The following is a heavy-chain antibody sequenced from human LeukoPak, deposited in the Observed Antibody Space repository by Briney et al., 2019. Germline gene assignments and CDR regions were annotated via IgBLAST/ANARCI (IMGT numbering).Heavy chain of an antibody. V-gene: IGHV4-39*01. CDR3: ARSAVRGVPKYYCEY. D-gene: IGHD3-10*01. CDR2: IYYSRST. Sequence: TSETLSLPCTLSVGPISISSYYWASIPQPPGKGLEWNGSIYYSRSTYYHPSLQIQDPITLDTSKTQSSLKLSSVSASDPAVLYCARSAVRGVPKYYCEYWGEGTLVTVSS. CDR1: VGPISISSYY. J-gene: IGHJ4*02.